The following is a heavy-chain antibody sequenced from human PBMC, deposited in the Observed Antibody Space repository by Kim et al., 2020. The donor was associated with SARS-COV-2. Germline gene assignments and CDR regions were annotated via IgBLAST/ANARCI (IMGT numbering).Heavy chain of an antibody. CDR1: GFTFSSYA. CDR3: AKDRDYDSSGYFLWGDVPDRNAFDI. J-gene: IGHJ3*02. CDR2: ISGSGGST. V-gene: IGHV3-23*01. Sequence: GGSLRLSCAASGFTFSSYAMSWVRQAPGKGLEWVSAISGSGGSTYYADSGKGRFTISRDNSKNTLYLQMNSLRAEDTAVYYCAKDRDYDSSGYFLWGDVPDRNAFDIWGQGTMVTVSS. D-gene: IGHD3-22*01.